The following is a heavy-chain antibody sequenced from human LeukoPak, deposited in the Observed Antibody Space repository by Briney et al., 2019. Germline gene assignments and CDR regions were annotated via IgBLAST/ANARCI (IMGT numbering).Heavy chain of an antibody. CDR2: IIPIFGTA. D-gene: IGHD1-14*01. V-gene: IGHV1-69*01. CDR1: GGTFSSYA. CDR3: ARLDSFRLPGNY. Sequence: SVKVSCKASGGTFSSYAISWVRQAPGQGLEWMGGIIPIFGTANYAQKFQGRVTITADESTSTAYMELSSLRSEDTAVYYCARLDSFRLPGNYWGQGTLVTVSS. J-gene: IGHJ4*02.